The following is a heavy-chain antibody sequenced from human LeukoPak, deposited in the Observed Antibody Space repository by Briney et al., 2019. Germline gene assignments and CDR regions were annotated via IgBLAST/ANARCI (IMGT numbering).Heavy chain of an antibody. J-gene: IGHJ3*02. CDR3: ARGQGGYGFDI. D-gene: IGHD3-16*01. Sequence: GGSLRLSCAASGFTFSSYAMSWVRQAPGKGLEWVSLIYSGGSTSYADSVKGRFAISRDNSKNTLYFQMNSLRVEDTAVYYCARGQGGYGFDIWGQGTMVTVSS. CDR1: GFTFSSYA. V-gene: IGHV3-53*01. CDR2: IYSGGST.